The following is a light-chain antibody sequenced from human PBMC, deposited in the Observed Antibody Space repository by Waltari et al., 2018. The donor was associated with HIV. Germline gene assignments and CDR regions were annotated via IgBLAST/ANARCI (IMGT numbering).Light chain of an antibody. CDR1: SSDVGGYNY. CDR2: EVS. V-gene: IGLV2-8*01. J-gene: IGLJ3*02. CDR3: SSYAGSNNFWV. Sequence: QSALTQPPSASGSPGQSVTISCTGTSSDVGGYNYVSWYQQHPGKAPKLMIYEVSKRPSGVPDRFFGSKSGNTVSLTVSGLQAEDEADYYCSSYAGSNNFWVFGGGTKLTVL.